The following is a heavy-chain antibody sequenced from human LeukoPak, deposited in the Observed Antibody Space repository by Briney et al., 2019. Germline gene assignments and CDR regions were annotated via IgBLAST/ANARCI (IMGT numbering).Heavy chain of an antibody. CDR3: ARDHGESGSWYGGFDY. Sequence: GGSLRLSCAASGFTFSSYSMNWVRQAPGKGLEWVSSISSSSSYIYYADSVKGRFTISRDNAKNSLYLQMNSLRAEDTAVYYCARDHGESGSWYGGFDYWGQGTLVTVSS. D-gene: IGHD6-13*01. V-gene: IGHV3-21*01. CDR2: ISSSSSYI. J-gene: IGHJ4*02. CDR1: GFTFSSYS.